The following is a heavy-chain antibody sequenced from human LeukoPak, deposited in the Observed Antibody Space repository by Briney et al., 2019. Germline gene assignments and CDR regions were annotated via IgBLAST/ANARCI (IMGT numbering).Heavy chain of an antibody. V-gene: IGHV1-2*02. CDR2: INPNSGGT. Sequence: ASVKVSCKASGYTFSGFYIYWVRQAPGQGLEWMGWINPNSGGTNYAQKFQGRVTMTRDTSISTAYMELSRLRSDDTAVYYCARVVTAVADFDYYYYMDVWGKGTTVTVSS. D-gene: IGHD6-19*01. CDR3: ARVVTAVADFDYYYYMDV. CDR1: GYTFSGFY. J-gene: IGHJ6*03.